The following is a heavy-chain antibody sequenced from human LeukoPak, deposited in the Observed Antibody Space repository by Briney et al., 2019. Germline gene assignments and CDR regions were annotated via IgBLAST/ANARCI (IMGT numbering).Heavy chain of an antibody. Sequence: ASVKVSCKASGYTFTGYYMHLVRQAPGHRLEWMGWINPNSGGTNYAQKFQGRVTMTRDTSISTAYMELSRLRSDDTAVYYCARAGGQWLATLDYWGQGTLVTVSS. CDR1: GYTFTGYY. J-gene: IGHJ4*02. CDR3: ARAGGQWLATLDY. V-gene: IGHV1-2*02. CDR2: INPNSGGT. D-gene: IGHD6-19*01.